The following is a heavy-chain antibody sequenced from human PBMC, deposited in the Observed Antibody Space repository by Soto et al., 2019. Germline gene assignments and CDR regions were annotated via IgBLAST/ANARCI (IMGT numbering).Heavy chain of an antibody. CDR1: GFTFNNFA. CDR2: ISGSDGST. J-gene: IGHJ5*02. V-gene: IGHV3-23*01. Sequence: GGSLRLSCAASGFTFNNFAMSWVRQAPGKGLEWVSAISGSDGSTYYADSVKGRFTISRDNSKKTLYLQMNSLRAEDTAVYYCAKATAAAGTSYWFDPWGQGTLVTVSS. CDR3: AKATAAAGTSYWFDP. D-gene: IGHD6-13*01.